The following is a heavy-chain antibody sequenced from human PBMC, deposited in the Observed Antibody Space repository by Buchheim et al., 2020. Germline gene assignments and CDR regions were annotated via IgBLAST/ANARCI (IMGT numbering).Heavy chain of an antibody. D-gene: IGHD5-12*01. J-gene: IGHJ6*03. Sequence: EVQLLESGGGLVQPGGSLRLSCAASGFTFSSYAMSWVRQAPGKGLEWVSAISGSGGSTYYADSVKGRFTISRDNSKKKLYLQMNSLRAEDTAIYYCAKSLDIVAPFYYYYMDVWGKGTT. V-gene: IGHV3-23*01. CDR1: GFTFSSYA. CDR3: AKSLDIVAPFYYYYMDV. CDR2: ISGSGGST.